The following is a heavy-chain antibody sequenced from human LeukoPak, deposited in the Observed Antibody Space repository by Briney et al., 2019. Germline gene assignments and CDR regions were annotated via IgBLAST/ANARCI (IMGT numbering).Heavy chain of an antibody. D-gene: IGHD2-15*01. J-gene: IGHJ4*02. CDR2: IWYDGSNK. V-gene: IGHV3-33*01. Sequence: GGSLRLSCAASGFTFSSYGMQWVRQAPGKGREGGAVIWYDGSNKYYADSGKGRFTISRDNSKNTLYLQMNSLRAEDTAVYYCAREYCSGGSCYIFDYWGQGTLVTVSS. CDR3: AREYCSGGSCYIFDY. CDR1: GFTFSSYG.